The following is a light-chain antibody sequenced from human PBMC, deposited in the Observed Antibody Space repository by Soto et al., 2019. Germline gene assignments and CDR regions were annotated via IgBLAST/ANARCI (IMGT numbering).Light chain of an antibody. Sequence: EIVLTQSPGTLSLSPGERATLSCRASQSVSSSYLAWYQHKPGQAPRLLIYGASSRATGIPHRVSGSGSGTDFTLTISRLEPEDFAVYYCQQYGSSPPYSFGQGTKLEIK. J-gene: IGKJ2*01. V-gene: IGKV3-20*01. CDR2: GAS. CDR3: QQYGSSPPYS. CDR1: QSVSSSY.